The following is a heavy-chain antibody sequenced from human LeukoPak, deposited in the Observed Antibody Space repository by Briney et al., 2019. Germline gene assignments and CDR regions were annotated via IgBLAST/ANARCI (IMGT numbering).Heavy chain of an antibody. CDR1: GFTFSSYW. J-gene: IGHJ1*01. CDR3: ARSQIPGRF. Sequence: GGSLRLSCAASGFTFSSYWMSWVRQAPGKGLEWVANIKHDGTEKFYVDSVKGRFTISRDNVKNSLYLQMNSLRAEDTAVYYCARSQIPGRFWGPGALVTVSS. V-gene: IGHV3-7*01. D-gene: IGHD3-3*01. CDR2: IKHDGTEK.